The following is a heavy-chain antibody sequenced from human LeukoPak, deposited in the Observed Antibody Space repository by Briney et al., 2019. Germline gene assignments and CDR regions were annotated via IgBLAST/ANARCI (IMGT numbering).Heavy chain of an antibody. CDR3: ARATSGQRRDGCHYYYFYYMDV. J-gene: IGHJ6*03. CDR1: GGSISSYY. D-gene: IGHD5-24*01. CDR2: IYYSGIT. Sequence: SETLSLTCTVSGGSISSYYWSWIRQPPGKGLESIGYIYYSGITNYNPSLQSRVTISVDTSNNQFSLKLTSVTAADTGVYYCARATSGQRRDGCHYYYFYYMDVWGKGTTVTVSS. V-gene: IGHV4-59*01.